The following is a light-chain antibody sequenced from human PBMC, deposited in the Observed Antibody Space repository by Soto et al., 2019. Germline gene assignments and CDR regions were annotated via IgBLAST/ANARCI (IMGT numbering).Light chain of an antibody. CDR3: QKYDNAQLT. CDR1: QDISTY. V-gene: IGKV1-27*01. Sequence: DIQMTQAPSSLSASVGDRVTITCRARQDISTYLAWYQQKPGKVPKLLISAAYTLQSGVPPRVSGRGSGTDFPLTVSSLQREDVASYYCQKYDNAQLTFGGGTEVEIK. J-gene: IGKJ4*01. CDR2: AAY.